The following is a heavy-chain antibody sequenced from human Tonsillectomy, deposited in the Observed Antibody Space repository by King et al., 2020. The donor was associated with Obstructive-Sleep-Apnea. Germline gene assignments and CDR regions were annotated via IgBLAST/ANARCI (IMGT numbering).Heavy chain of an antibody. CDR2: IFYSGST. D-gene: IGHD6-19*01. V-gene: IGHV4-59*08. CDR3: AGYDCSSGWNCFDP. J-gene: IGHJ5*02. Sequence: QLQESGPGLVKPSETLSLTCSVSGGSISSHYWSWIRQPPGKGLEWIGYIFYSGSTNYYPSLKSRVTISVDTSKNQFSLKLSSVTAADTAVYYCAGYDCSSGWNCFDPWGQGTLVTVSS. CDR1: GGSISSHY.